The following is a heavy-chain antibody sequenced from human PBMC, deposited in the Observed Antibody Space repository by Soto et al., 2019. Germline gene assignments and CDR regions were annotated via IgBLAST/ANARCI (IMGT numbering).Heavy chain of an antibody. V-gene: IGHV1-18*01. Sequence: QVQLVQSGAEVKKPGASVKVSCKASGYTFTSYGISWVRQAPGQGLEWMGWISAYNGNTNYAQKLQGRVTMTTDTSTSTAYMELRSLRSDDTAVYYCARGTLGTYYYGSGSYFLFDYWGQGTLVTVSS. J-gene: IGHJ4*02. D-gene: IGHD3-10*01. CDR2: ISAYNGNT. CDR3: ARGTLGTYYYGSGSYFLFDY. CDR1: GYTFTSYG.